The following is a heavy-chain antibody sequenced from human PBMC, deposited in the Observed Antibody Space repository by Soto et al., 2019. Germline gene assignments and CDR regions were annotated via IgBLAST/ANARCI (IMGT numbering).Heavy chain of an antibody. CDR2: VYYSGST. J-gene: IGHJ5*02. Sequence: QLQLQESGPGLVKPSETLSLTCSVSGGSISGSSYYWGWIRQPPGKGLEWIGSVYYSGSTNYNPSLKSRVTISVDTSNNQFFLKLSSVTAADTAVYYCASIGGLMVRGVENWFDPWGQGTLVTVSS. V-gene: IGHV4-39*01. CDR3: ASIGGLMVRGVENWFDP. D-gene: IGHD3-10*01. CDR1: GGSISGSSYY.